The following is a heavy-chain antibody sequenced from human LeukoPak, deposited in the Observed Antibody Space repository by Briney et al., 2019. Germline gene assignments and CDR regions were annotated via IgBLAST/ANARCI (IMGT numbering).Heavy chain of an antibody. CDR3: ASRGGITIFGVVIKDNDYYMDV. J-gene: IGHJ6*03. Sequence: GASVKVSCKASGGTFSSYAISWVRQAPGQGLEWMGGIIPIFGTANYAQKFQGRVTITADESTSTAYMELSSLRSEATAVYYCASRGGITIFGVVIKDNDYYMDVWGKGTTVTVSS. CDR2: IIPIFGTA. V-gene: IGHV1-69*13. CDR1: GGTFSSYA. D-gene: IGHD3-3*01.